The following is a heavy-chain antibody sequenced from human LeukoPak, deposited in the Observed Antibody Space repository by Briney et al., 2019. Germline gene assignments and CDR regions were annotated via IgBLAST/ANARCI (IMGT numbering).Heavy chain of an antibody. Sequence: SETQSLTCTVSGGSISSSSYYWGWIRQPPGKGLEWIGSIYYSGRTYYNPSLKSRVTISVDTSKNQFSLKLSSVTAADTAVYYCARHEYYGSGSQHIFDYWGQGTLVTVSS. J-gene: IGHJ4*02. CDR1: GGSISSSSYY. CDR2: IYYSGRT. CDR3: ARHEYYGSGSQHIFDY. D-gene: IGHD3-10*01. V-gene: IGHV4-39*01.